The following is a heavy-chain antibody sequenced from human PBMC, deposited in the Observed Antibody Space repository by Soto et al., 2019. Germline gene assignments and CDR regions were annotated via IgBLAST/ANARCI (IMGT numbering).Heavy chain of an antibody. Sequence: GGSLRLACAASGLTFNDAWMSWVRQAPGKGLEWVGRIKSKTDGGTTDYAAPVEGRFTISRDDSQNTLFLQMNSPKTEDTAVYYCTAGSPFNYWGQGTLVTVYS. CDR3: TAGSPFNY. J-gene: IGHJ4*02. CDR1: GLTFNDAW. V-gene: IGHV3-15*01. CDR2: IKSKTDGGTT.